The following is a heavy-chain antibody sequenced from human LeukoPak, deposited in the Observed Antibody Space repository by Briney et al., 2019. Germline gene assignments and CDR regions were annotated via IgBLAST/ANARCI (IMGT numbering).Heavy chain of an antibody. CDR3: ARARTDLWFGDLAYAFEI. V-gene: IGHV1-69*13. D-gene: IGHD3-10*01. J-gene: IGHJ3*02. Sequence: ASVKVSCKASGGTFSSYAISWVRQAPGQGLEWMGGIIPIFGTANYAQKFQGRVTITADESTSTAYMELSSLRSDDTAVYYCARARTDLWFGDLAYAFEIWGPGTVVTVSS. CDR1: GGTFSSYA. CDR2: IIPIFGTA.